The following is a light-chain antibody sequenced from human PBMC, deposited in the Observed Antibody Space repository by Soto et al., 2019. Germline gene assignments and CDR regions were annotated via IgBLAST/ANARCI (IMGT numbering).Light chain of an antibody. J-gene: IGKJ5*01. CDR2: AAS. CDR3: QQYNNWPPIT. CDR1: QSVTSN. Sequence: EIVLTQTPDTLAVSPGEVDTLSCWASQSVTSNLAWYQQKRGQAPRLLIYAASTRATGVPARFSGSGSGTEFTLTISSLQSEDFAVYYCQQYNNWPPITFGQGTRLEMK. V-gene: IGKV3D-15*01.